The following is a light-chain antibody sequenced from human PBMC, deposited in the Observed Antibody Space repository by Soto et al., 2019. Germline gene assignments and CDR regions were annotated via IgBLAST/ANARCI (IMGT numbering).Light chain of an antibody. CDR3: QQYGSPPTIT. J-gene: IGKJ5*01. V-gene: IGKV3-15*01. Sequence: EIVTTQSPATLSVSQGERATLSCRASPSVSSNLAWYQQKPGQAHRLIIYGASTRATGISARFSGSVSGTEFTLTISRLQSEDFAVYYGQQYGSPPTITFGQGTRLEIK. CDR1: PSVSSN. CDR2: GAS.